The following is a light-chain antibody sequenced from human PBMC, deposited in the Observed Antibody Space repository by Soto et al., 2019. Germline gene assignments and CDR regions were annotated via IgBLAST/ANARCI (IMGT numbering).Light chain of an antibody. CDR1: SGDVGGYDY. Sequence: QSALTQPRSVSGSPGQSVSISCTGTSGDVGGYDYVSWYQQHPGKAPKLMIYDVKRRPSGVPDRFSGSKSGNTASLTISGLQSEDEADYYCSSYADIYTFVFGTGTKVTVL. J-gene: IGLJ1*01. CDR2: DVK. V-gene: IGLV2-11*01. CDR3: SSYADIYTFV.